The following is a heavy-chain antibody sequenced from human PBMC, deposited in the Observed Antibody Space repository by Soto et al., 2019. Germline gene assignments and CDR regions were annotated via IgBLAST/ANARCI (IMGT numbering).Heavy chain of an antibody. J-gene: IGHJ4*02. CDR3: ARDRGDGYNELDY. D-gene: IGHD3-10*01. Sequence: QVQLVQSGAEVKKPGSSVKVSCKASGGTFSSYAISWVRQAPGQGLEWMGGIIPIFGPANYAQKFQGRVTITADESTSTADMELSSLRSDDSAVYYCARDRGDGYNELDYWGQGTQVHVSS. CDR1: GGTFSSYA. V-gene: IGHV1-69*01. CDR2: IIPIFGPA.